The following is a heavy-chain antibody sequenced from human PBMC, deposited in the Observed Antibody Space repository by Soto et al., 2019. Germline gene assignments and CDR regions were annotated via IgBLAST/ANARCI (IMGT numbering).Heavy chain of an antibody. D-gene: IGHD5-12*01. Sequence: EVQLVESGGGLVQPGGSLRVSCGASGFTFSDHYMDWVRQAPGMGLEWVGRTRNKANSYTTEYAASVRGRFTISRDDSKNSLYLQMNSLKTEDTAVYYCARELDSAYVNIDYWGQGTLVTVSS. CDR3: ARELDSAYVNIDY. CDR1: GFTFSDHY. J-gene: IGHJ4*02. V-gene: IGHV3-72*01. CDR2: TRNKANSYTT.